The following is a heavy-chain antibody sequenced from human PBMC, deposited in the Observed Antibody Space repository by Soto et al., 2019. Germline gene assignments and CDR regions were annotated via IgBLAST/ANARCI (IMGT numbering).Heavy chain of an antibody. V-gene: IGHV4-28*01. J-gene: IGHJ4*02. CDR1: GYSISSSNW. CDR3: ARREIQGPIDY. D-gene: IGHD1-26*01. Sequence: QVQLQASGPGLAKPSDTLSLTCAVSGYSISSSNWWGWIRQPPGKGLEWIGYIYYSGTTYYNPSLKSRVTMSVDTSKNQFSLKLTSVTAVDTAVYYCARREIQGPIDYWGQGTLVTVSS. CDR2: IYYSGTT.